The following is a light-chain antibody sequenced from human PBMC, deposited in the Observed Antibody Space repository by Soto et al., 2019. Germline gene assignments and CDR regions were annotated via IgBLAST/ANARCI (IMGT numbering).Light chain of an antibody. Sequence: QSALTQPASVSGSPGQSITISCTGTSSDVGGYNYVSWFQQHPGKAPKLMIYEVSNRPSGVSHRFSGAKSGNTASLTISGRQEDDEAADFYSSSTTSGNLVFGGGTKLTVL. J-gene: IGLJ2*01. CDR3: SSSTTSGNLV. V-gene: IGLV2-14*01. CDR2: EVS. CDR1: SSDVGGYNY.